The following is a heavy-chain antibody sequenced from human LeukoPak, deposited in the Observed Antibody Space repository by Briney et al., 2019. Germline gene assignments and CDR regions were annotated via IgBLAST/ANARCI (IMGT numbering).Heavy chain of an antibody. CDR3: ARAGSIRFDY. CDR1: GFTFNTFA. D-gene: IGHD1-26*01. Sequence: GGSLRLSCAASGFTFNTFAMSWVRQAPGKGLERVSGISGSGRGGSTYYADAVKGRFTISRDNSKNTLYLQMNSPRAEDSAIYYCARAGSIRFDYWGQGTLVTVSS. V-gene: IGHV3-23*01. CDR2: ISGSGRGGST. J-gene: IGHJ4*02.